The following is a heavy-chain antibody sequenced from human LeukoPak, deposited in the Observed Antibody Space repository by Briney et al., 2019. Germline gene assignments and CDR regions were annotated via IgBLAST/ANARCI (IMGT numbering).Heavy chain of an antibody. CDR2: INPNSGGT. J-gene: IGHJ4*02. D-gene: IGHD1-1*01. CDR3: ARDWTGVAWNDLSV. Sequence: ASVKVSCKASGYTFTGYYMHWVRQAPGQGLEWMGWINPNSGGTNYAQKFQGRVTITADESTSTAYMELSSLRSEDTAVYYCARDWTGVAWNDLSVWGQGTLVTVSS. CDR1: GYTFTGYY. V-gene: IGHV1-2*02.